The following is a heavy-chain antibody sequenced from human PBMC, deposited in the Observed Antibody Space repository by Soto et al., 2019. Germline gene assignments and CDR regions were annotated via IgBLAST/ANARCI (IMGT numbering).Heavy chain of an antibody. CDR3: ASSIFGVSYYFDY. CDR1: GGSISSYY. V-gene: IGHV4-59*01. D-gene: IGHD3-3*01. CDR2: IYYSGST. J-gene: IGHJ4*02. Sequence: PSETLSLTCTVSGGSISSYYWSWIRQPPGKGLEWIGYIYYSGSTNYNPSLKSRVTISVDTSKNQFSLKLSSVTAADTAVYYCASSIFGVSYYFDYWGQGTLVTVS.